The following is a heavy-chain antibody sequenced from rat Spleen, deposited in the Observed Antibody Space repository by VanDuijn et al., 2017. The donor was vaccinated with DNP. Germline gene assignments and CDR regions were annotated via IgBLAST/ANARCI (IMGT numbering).Heavy chain of an antibody. CDR3: ARPNYGGYEGWFAY. J-gene: IGHJ3*01. CDR1: GFTFSDYY. CDR2: INPDGGTT. Sequence: EAQLVESGGGLVQPGRSLKLSCAASGFTFSDYYMAWVRQAPTKGLEWVASINPDGGTTHYSDSVKGRFTISRDNAKSTLYLQMDSLRSEETATYYCARPNYGGYEGWFAYWGQGTLVTVSS. D-gene: IGHD1-11*01. V-gene: IGHV5S11*01.